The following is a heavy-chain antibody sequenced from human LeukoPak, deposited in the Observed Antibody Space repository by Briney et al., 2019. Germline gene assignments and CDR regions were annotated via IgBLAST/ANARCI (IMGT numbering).Heavy chain of an antibody. CDR3: ARDVDGYNFDY. Sequence: GGSLRLSCAASGFTFRGYWMHWVRQATGKGLVGVARVTRDGSGKNYADSVKRRFTISRDNGKNTLYLQMNSLRAEDTAVYYCARDVDGYNFDYWGQGTLVTVSS. V-gene: IGHV3-74*01. CDR2: VTRDGSGK. CDR1: GFTFRGYW. J-gene: IGHJ4*02. D-gene: IGHD5-24*01.